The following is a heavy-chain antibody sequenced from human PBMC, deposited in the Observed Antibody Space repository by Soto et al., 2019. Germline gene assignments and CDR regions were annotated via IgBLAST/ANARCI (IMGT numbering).Heavy chain of an antibody. V-gene: IGHV1-69*13. D-gene: IGHD3-16*02. CDR1: GGTFSSYA. J-gene: IGHJ4*02. CDR3: ARGRPDYVWGSYRCHFDY. Sequence: ASVKVSCKASGGTFSSYAISWVRQAPGQGLEWMGGIIPIFGTANYAQKFQGRVTITADESTSTAYMELSSLRSEDTAVYYCARGRPDYVWGSYRCHFDYWGQGTLVTVSS. CDR2: IIPIFGTA.